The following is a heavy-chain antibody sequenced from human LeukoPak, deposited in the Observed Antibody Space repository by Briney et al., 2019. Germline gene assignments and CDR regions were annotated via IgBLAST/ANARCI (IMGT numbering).Heavy chain of an antibody. CDR2: VSAYNGHT. J-gene: IGHJ6*04. CDR3: ARASRAKQLAGSDV. CDR1: GYTFTSYG. D-gene: IGHD6-6*01. Sequence: ASVKVSCKASGYTFTSYGVNWVRQAPGQGLEWMGWVSAYNGHTNYAQRLQGRVTMTADTSTSTAYMELRSLTSDDTAVYYCARASRAKQLAGSDVWGKGTKVTVSS. V-gene: IGHV1-18*01.